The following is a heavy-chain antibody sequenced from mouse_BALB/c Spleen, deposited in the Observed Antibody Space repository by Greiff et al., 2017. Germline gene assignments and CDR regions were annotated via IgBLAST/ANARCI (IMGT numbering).Heavy chain of an antibody. J-gene: IGHJ1*01. CDR3: ARVTGGGRYFDV. CDR2: IYPYNGGT. V-gene: IGHV1S29*02. D-gene: IGHD4-1*01. Sequence: DVKLQESGPELVKPGASVKISCKASGYTFTDYNMHWVKQSHGKSLEWIGYIYPYNGGTGYNQKFKSKATLTVDNSSSTAYMELRSLTSEDSAVYYCARVTGGGRYFDVWGAGTTVTVSS. CDR1: GYTFTDYN.